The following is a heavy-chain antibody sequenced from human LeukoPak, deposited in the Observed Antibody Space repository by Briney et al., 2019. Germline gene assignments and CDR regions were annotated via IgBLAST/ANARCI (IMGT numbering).Heavy chain of an antibody. CDR3: AKDIGWFDP. CDR2: ISGTGDSP. CDR1: GFTFRSYA. V-gene: IGHV3-23*01. J-gene: IGHJ5*02. Sequence: PGGSLRLSXAASGFTFRSYAMNWVRQAPGKGLEWVSAISGTGDSPHYADSVKGRFTISRDNSKNTLYLQMNSLRAEDTAFYYCAKDIGWFDPWGQGTLVTASS.